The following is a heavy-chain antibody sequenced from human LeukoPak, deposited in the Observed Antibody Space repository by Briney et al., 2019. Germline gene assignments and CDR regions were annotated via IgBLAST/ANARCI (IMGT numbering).Heavy chain of an antibody. V-gene: IGHV1-2*02. D-gene: IGHD3-10*01. CDR1: GYTFTGYY. CDR3: ARDSSLVRGVIIPPDY. CDR2: INPNSGGT. Sequence: ASVKVSCKASGYTFTGYYMHWVRQAPGQGLEWMGWINPNSGGTNYAQKFQGRVTMTRDTSISTAYMELSRLRSDDTAVYYCARDSSLVRGVIIPPDYWGQGTLVTVSS. J-gene: IGHJ4*02.